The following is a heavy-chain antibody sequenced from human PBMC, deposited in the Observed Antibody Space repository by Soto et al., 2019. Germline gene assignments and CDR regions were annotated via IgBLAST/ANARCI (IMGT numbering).Heavy chain of an antibody. CDR1: GLTFSSYG. V-gene: IGHV3-30*03. D-gene: IGHD3-3*01. Sequence: PGRSLRLSCAACGLTFSSYGMPWVRQSPGKGLEWVAVISYDGSNKYYADSVKGRFTISRDNSKNTLYLQMNSLRAEDTAVYDCARDEAIRLLEGLYPAPNGMDVWRQGTTVTVSS. CDR3: ARDEAIRLLEGLYPAPNGMDV. J-gene: IGHJ6*02. CDR2: ISYDGSNK.